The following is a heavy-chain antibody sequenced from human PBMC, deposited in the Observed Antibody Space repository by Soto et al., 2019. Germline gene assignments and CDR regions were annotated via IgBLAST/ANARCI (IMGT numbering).Heavy chain of an antibody. CDR1: GFTFSSYG. Sequence: QVQLVESGGGVVQPGRSLRLSCAASGFTFSSYGMHWVRQAPGKGLEWVAVIWYDGSNKYYADSVKGRFTISRDNSKNTLYLQMNSLRAEDTAVYYCAVVPAAGAFDIWGQGTMVTVSS. D-gene: IGHD2-2*01. J-gene: IGHJ3*02. V-gene: IGHV3-33*01. CDR3: AVVPAAGAFDI. CDR2: IWYDGSNK.